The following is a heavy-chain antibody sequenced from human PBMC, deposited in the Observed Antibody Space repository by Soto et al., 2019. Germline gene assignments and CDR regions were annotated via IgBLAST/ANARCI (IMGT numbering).Heavy chain of an antibody. CDR3: ARGRITMVRGVPYYFDY. V-gene: IGHV4-30-4*01. CDR1: GGSISSGDYY. CDR2: IYYSGST. J-gene: IGHJ4*02. D-gene: IGHD3-10*01. Sequence: SETLSLTCTVSGGSISSGDYYWSWIRQPPGKGLEWIGYIYYSGSTYYNPSLKSRVTISVDTSKNQFSLKLSSVTAADTAVYYCARGRITMVRGVPYYFDYWGQGTLVTAPQ.